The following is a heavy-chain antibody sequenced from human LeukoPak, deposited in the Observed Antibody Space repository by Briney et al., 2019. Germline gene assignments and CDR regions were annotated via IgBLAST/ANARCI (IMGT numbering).Heavy chain of an antibody. J-gene: IGHJ5*02. Sequence: SETLSLTCAVYGGSFSGYYWSWIRQPPGKGLEWIGEINRSGSTNYNPSLKSRVTISVDTSKNQFSLKLSSVTAADTAVYYCARGRYSSGWGRNWFDPWGQGTLVTVSS. CDR1: GGSFSGYY. CDR3: ARGRYSSGWGRNWFDP. D-gene: IGHD6-19*01. V-gene: IGHV4-34*01. CDR2: INRSGST.